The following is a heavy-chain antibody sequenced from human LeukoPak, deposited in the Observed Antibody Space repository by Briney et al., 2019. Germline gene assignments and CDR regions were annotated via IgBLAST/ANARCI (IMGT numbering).Heavy chain of an antibody. CDR2: IYSGGGT. CDR3: ARAVTVVTAIHD. J-gene: IGHJ4*02. V-gene: IGHV3-53*01. Sequence: PGGSLRLSCAASGFTVSSNYMTWVRQAPGKGLEWVSVIYSGGGTYYADSVKGRFTISRDNSKNTLYLQMNSLGAEDTAVYYCARAVTVVTAIHDWGQGTLVTASS. D-gene: IGHD2-21*02. CDR1: GFTVSSNY.